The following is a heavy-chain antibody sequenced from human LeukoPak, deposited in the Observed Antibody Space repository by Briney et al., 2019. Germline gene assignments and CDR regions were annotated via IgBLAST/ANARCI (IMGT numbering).Heavy chain of an antibody. V-gene: IGHV4-31*03. CDR2: IYYSGST. CDR1: GDSITSGGYY. Sequence: ASETLSLTCTVSGDSITSGGYYWSWIRQHPGKGLEWIGYIYYSGSTYYNPSLKSRVTISVDTSKNQFSLKLSSVTAADTAVYYCARFRSSGYQSNDAFDIWGQGTMVTVSS. CDR3: ARFRSSGYQSNDAFDI. J-gene: IGHJ3*02. D-gene: IGHD3-22*01.